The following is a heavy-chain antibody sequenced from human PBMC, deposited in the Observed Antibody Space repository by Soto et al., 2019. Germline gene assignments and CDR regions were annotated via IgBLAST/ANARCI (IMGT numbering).Heavy chain of an antibody. D-gene: IGHD6-13*01. Sequence: EVQLVESGGGLVKPGGSLRLSCAASGFTFSSYSMNWVRQAPGKGLEWVSSISSSSSYIYYADSVKGRFTISRDNAKNSLYLQMNSLRAEDTAVYYCARAGTPAAGTIDYWGQGTLVTVSS. J-gene: IGHJ4*02. CDR2: ISSSSSYI. V-gene: IGHV3-21*01. CDR3: ARAGTPAAGTIDY. CDR1: GFTFSSYS.